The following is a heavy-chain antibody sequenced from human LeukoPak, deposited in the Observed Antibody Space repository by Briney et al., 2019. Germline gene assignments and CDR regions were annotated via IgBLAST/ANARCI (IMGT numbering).Heavy chain of an antibody. Sequence: GGSLRLSCAASGFTFSSYAMSWVRQAPGKGLEWVAVISYDGSNKYYADSVKGRFTISRDNSKNTLYLQMNSLRAEDTAVYYCARGGGPAYDAFDIWGQGTMVTVSS. CDR3: ARGGGPAYDAFDI. V-gene: IGHV3-30*06. CDR1: GFTFSSYA. CDR2: ISYDGSNK. J-gene: IGHJ3*02.